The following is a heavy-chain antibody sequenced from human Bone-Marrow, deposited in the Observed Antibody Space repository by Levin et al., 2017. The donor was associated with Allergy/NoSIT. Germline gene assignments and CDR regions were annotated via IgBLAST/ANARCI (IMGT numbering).Heavy chain of an antibody. V-gene: IGHV1-18*01. CDR2: ISAYNGNT. J-gene: IGHJ6*03. CDR3: ARGRDYYYYMDV. Sequence: GESLKISCKASGYTFTNFAIGWVRQAPGQGLEWMGWISAYNGNTIYAQRLQGRVTMTTDTSTTTVYMELRSLRSDDPAGYYCARGRDYYYYMDVWGKGTTVTVSS. CDR1: GYTFTNFA.